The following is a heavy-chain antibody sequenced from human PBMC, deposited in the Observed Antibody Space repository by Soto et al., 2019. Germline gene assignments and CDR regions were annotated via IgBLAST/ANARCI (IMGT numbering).Heavy chain of an antibody. D-gene: IGHD5-12*01. J-gene: IGHJ6*02. CDR1: GYTFTGDC. V-gene: IGHV1-2*04. CDR3: AREGRVSSGHDDTMDGMDV. Sequence: VLVKVSCKFSGYTFTGDCVHWVINETSQLLECMVLINPNSGGTNYAQKFQGWVTMTRDTSISTAYMELSRLRSDDTAVYYCAREGRVSSGHDDTMDGMDVWGQANTVTRSS. CDR2: INPNSGGT.